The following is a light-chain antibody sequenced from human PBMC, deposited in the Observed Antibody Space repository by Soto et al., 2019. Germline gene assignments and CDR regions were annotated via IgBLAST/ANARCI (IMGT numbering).Light chain of an antibody. CDR3: QQSYSTPTWT. CDR2: SAS. J-gene: IGKJ1*01. CDR1: QSISSSF. Sequence: DIQMTQSPSSLSASVGDRVTITFLAGQSISSSFLNWYQQKPGKAPKLLIFSASSLQSGVPSRFSGSGSGTDFTLTISSLQPEDFATYYCQQSYSTPTWTFGQGTKVDIK. V-gene: IGKV1-39*01.